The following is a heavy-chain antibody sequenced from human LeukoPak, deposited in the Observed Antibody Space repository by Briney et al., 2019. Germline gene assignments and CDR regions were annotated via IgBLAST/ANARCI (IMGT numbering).Heavy chain of an antibody. Sequence: GRSLRLSCAASGFTFSSYAMHWVRQAPGKGLEWVAVISYDGSNKYYADSVKGRFTISRDNSKNTLYLQMNSLRAEDAAVYYCARGSAYYYDSSGYLREYFQHWGQGTPVTVSS. CDR3: ARGSAYYYDSSGYLREYFQH. CDR2: ISYDGSNK. D-gene: IGHD3-22*01. V-gene: IGHV3-30*04. J-gene: IGHJ1*01. CDR1: GFTFSSYA.